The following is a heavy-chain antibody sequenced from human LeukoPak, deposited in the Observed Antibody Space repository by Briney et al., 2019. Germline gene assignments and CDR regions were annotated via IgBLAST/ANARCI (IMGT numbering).Heavy chain of an antibody. CDR1: GFTFSNYN. D-gene: IGHD3-10*01. J-gene: IGHJ4*02. CDR3: AREEEWYASGTYYKGFDS. Sequence: GGSLRLSCAACGFTFSNYNMNWVRQAPGKGLEWVSCISTRSTYIYYADSVKVRFTISRDNAKNSLYLQMNSLRADDTAVYYCAREEEWYASGTYYKGFDSWGQGTLVTVSS. V-gene: IGHV3-21*01. CDR2: ISTRSTYI.